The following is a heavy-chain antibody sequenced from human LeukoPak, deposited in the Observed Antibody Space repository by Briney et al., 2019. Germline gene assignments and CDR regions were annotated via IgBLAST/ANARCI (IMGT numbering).Heavy chain of an antibody. CDR2: TYYRSNWYN. D-gene: IGHD3-3*02. Sequence: SQTLSLTCGISGDSVTNSNGAWNWIRQSPSRGLEWLGRTYYRSNWYNDYAVSMRGRITITPDTSKNQFSLQLNSVTPDDTAVYYCASAFSLDYWGQGTLVTVSS. J-gene: IGHJ4*02. CDR1: GDSVTNSNGA. CDR3: ASAFSLDY. V-gene: IGHV6-1*01.